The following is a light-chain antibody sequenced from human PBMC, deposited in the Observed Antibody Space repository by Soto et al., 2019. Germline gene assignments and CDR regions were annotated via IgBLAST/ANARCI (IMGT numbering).Light chain of an antibody. J-gene: IGKJ1*01. Sequence: EIVLTQSPGTLSLSPGEIATLSFSASQSVSSSYLAWYQQKPGQAPRLLIYDASNRATGIPDRFSGSGSGTDFTLTISRLEPEDFAVYYCQQDGSSPWTFGQGTKVDIK. CDR1: QSVSSSY. V-gene: IGKV3-20*01. CDR3: QQDGSSPWT. CDR2: DAS.